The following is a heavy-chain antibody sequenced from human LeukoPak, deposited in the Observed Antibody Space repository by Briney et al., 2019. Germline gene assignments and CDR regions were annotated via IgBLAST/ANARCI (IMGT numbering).Heavy chain of an antibody. D-gene: IGHD6-6*01. V-gene: IGHV3-20*04. CDR3: ARDHSSWDAFDI. CDR2: INWNGGST. Sequence: GGSLRLSCAASGFTFDDYGLSWVRQAPGKGLEWVSGINWNGGSTGYADSVKGRFTISRDNAKNSLYLQMNSLRAEDTAVYYCARDHSSWDAFDIWGQGTMVTVSS. J-gene: IGHJ3*02. CDR1: GFTFDDYG.